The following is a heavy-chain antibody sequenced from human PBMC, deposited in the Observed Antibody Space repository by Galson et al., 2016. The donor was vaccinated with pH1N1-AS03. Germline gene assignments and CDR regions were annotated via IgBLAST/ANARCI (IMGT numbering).Heavy chain of an antibody. CDR3: ARDGNYDFWSGHDAFDI. CDR2: IIAMFGTA. V-gene: IGHV1-69*13. D-gene: IGHD3-3*01. Sequence: SVKVSCKASGYTFTSYYMHWVRQAPGQGLEWMGGIIAMFGTANYAQKVQGRVTITADQSTSTAYMELSSLRSEDTAVYYCARDGNYDFWSGHDAFDIWGQGTMVTVSS. CDR1: GYTFTSYY. J-gene: IGHJ3*02.